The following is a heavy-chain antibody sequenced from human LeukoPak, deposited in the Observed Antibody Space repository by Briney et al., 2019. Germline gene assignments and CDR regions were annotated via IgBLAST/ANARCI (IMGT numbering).Heavy chain of an antibody. CDR1: GGSISTYY. Sequence: SETLSLTCTVPGGSISTYYWNWIRQPPGKGLEWIGYINYSGSTSYNPSLKSRVTTSLDTSKNQFSLKLSSVTAADTAVYYCARSPPLYGDYAQYYFDYWGQGTLVTVSS. J-gene: IGHJ4*02. D-gene: IGHD4-17*01. V-gene: IGHV4-59*08. CDR3: ARSPPLYGDYAQYYFDY. CDR2: INYSGST.